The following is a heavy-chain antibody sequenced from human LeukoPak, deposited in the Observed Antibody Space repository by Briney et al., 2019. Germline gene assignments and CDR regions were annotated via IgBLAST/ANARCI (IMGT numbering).Heavy chain of an antibody. D-gene: IGHD3-9*01. CDR3: ARGLFLWSYDILTGYPTLFDY. Sequence: GGSLRLSCAASAFTFSSYAMSWVRQAPGKGLEWVSVISGSGGNTYYTGSVKGRFTISRDNSKNTLYLQMNSLRAEDTAIYYCARGLFLWSYDILTGYPTLFDYWGQGTLVTVSS. CDR2: ISGSGGNT. V-gene: IGHV3-23*01. CDR1: AFTFSSYA. J-gene: IGHJ4*02.